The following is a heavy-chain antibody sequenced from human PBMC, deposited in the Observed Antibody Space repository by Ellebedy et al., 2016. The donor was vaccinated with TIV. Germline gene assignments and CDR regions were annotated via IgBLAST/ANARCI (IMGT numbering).Heavy chain of an antibody. CDR1: GFTVSNNY. Sequence: GESLKISCAASGFTVSNNYMSWVRQAPGKGLEWVSLIYSDGSTYYADSVKARFIISRDNSKNTLYLQMNSLRVEAAAMYYCARDPLVATPQGTYYYYGLDVWGQGTTVTVSS. J-gene: IGHJ6*02. D-gene: IGHD4-23*01. CDR2: IYSDGST. V-gene: IGHV3-66*01. CDR3: ARDPLVATPQGTYYYYGLDV.